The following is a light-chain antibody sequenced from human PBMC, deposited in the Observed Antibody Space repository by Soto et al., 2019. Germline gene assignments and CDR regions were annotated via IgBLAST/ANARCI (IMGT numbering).Light chain of an antibody. J-gene: IGKJ1*01. CDR3: QQYSTYTPRT. V-gene: IGKV1-5*03. CDR2: KAS. CDR1: QSISIW. Sequence: MQMTQGPSNLFAPVGDRVTITCRASQSISIWLAWYQQKPGKAPKILIYKASSLESGVPSRFSGSGSGTEFTLTISSLQPDDFATYYCQQYSTYTPRTFGQGTKVDNK.